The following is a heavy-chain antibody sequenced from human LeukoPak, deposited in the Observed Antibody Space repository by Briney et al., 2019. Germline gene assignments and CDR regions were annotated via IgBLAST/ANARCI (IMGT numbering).Heavy chain of an antibody. CDR2: INWNDGST. CDR1: GFTFDDYG. V-gene: IGHV3-20*04. J-gene: IGHJ6*03. D-gene: IGHD2-2*01. Sequence: PGGSLRLSCAASGFTFDDYGMSWVRQAPGKGLEWVSGINWNDGSTGYADSVKGRFTISRDNAKNSLYLQMNSLRAEDTALYYCALVPAAYYYYYMDVWGKGTTVTVSS. CDR3: ALVPAAYYYYYMDV.